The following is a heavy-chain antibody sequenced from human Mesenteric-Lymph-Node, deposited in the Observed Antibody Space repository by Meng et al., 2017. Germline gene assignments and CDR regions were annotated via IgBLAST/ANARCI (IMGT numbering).Heavy chain of an antibody. CDR2: INPNSGGT. Sequence: GQLGHAGAEVKKPGASVKVSCKASGYTFTGYYMHWVRQAPGQGLEWMGRINPNSGGTNYAQKFQGRVTMTRDTSISTAYMELSRLRSDDTAVYYCARDDRRNWYFDLWGRGTLVTVSS. J-gene: IGHJ2*01. CDR1: GYTFTGYY. D-gene: IGHD3-22*01. V-gene: IGHV1-2*06. CDR3: ARDDRRNWYFDL.